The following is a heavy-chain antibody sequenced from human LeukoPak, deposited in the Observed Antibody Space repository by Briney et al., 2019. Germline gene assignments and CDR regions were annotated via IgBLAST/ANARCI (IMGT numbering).Heavy chain of an antibody. CDR1: GFTFSSYA. Sequence: GGSLRLSCAASGFTFSSYAMSWVRQAPGKGLEWVSAFSGSGGSTYYADSVKGRFTISRDNSKNTLYLQMNSLRAEDTAVYYCAKGPCPRTTGYYMDVWGKGTTVTVSS. D-gene: IGHD1-7*01. CDR3: AKGPCPRTTGYYMDV. J-gene: IGHJ6*03. CDR2: FSGSGGST. V-gene: IGHV3-23*01.